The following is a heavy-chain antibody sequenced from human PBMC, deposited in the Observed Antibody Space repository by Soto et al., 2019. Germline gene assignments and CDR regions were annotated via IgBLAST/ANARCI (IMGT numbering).Heavy chain of an antibody. V-gene: IGHV3-49*03. CDR2: IRSKAYGGTT. Sequence: GGSLRLSCTASGFTFGDYAMSWFRQVPGKGLEWVGFIRSKAYGGTTEYAASVKGRFTISRDDSKSIAYLQMNSLKTEDTAVYYCTRDPTRYYYYGMDVWGQGTTVTVSS. CDR1: GFTFGDYA. CDR3: TRDPTRYYYYGMDV. J-gene: IGHJ6*02.